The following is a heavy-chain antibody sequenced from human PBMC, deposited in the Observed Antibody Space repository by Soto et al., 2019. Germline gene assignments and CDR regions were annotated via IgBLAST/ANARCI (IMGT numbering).Heavy chain of an antibody. J-gene: IGHJ4*02. CDR3: ARLPDIFGWPFDF. Sequence: SETLSLTCSVSGGSVSRRGFYRTLNRQPPGKGLEWLGYIAFDGRTHYSPSLNSRVTMSLDTSDTQLSLKLASVTAADTAIYYCARLPDIFGWPFDFWGQGILVTVSS. D-gene: IGHD6-19*01. V-gene: IGHV4-61*08. CDR1: GGSVSRRGFY. CDR2: IAFDGRT.